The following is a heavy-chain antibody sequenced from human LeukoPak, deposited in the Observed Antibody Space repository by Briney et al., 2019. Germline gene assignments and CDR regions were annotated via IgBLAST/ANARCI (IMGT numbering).Heavy chain of an antibody. CDR3: ARAQGRIVEVSFDY. CDR1: GYTFTGYY. V-gene: IGHV1-2*02. J-gene: IGHJ4*02. Sequence: GASVKVSCKASGYTFTGYYTHWVRQAPGQGLEWMGWINPNSGGTNYAQKFQGRVTMTRDTSISTAYMELSRLRSDDTAVYYCARAQGRIVEVSFDYWGQGTLVTVSS. D-gene: IGHD3-22*01. CDR2: INPNSGGT.